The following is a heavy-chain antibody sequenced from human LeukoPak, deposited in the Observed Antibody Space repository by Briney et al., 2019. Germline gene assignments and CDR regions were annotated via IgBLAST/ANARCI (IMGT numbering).Heavy chain of an antibody. Sequence: ASVKVSCKASGGTFSSYAISWVRQAPGQGLEGMGGIIPIFGTANYAQKFQGRVTITTDESTSTAYMELSSLRSEDTAVYSCARGGIVGARAAFDIWGQGTMVTVXX. J-gene: IGHJ3*02. CDR2: IIPIFGTA. V-gene: IGHV1-69*05. CDR3: ARGGIVGARAAFDI. D-gene: IGHD1-26*01. CDR1: GGTFSSYA.